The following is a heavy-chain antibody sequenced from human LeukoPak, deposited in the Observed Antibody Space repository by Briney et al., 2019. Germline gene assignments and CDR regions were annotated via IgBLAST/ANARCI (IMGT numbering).Heavy chain of an antibody. CDR1: GFTFSNYW. CDR3: ARAGGGDSRMAFDP. D-gene: IGHD6-13*01. Sequence: GESLRLSCAASGFTFSNYWMYWFRQAPGEGLVWVSRMNIDGSSTSYADSVKGRFTMSRDNAKNTLYLQMNSLRVEDTAVYYCARAGGGDSRMAFDPWGQGTLVTVSS. CDR2: MNIDGSST. J-gene: IGHJ5*02. V-gene: IGHV3-74*01.